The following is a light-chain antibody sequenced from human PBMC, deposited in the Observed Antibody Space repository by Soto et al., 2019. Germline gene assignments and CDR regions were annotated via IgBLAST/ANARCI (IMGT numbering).Light chain of an antibody. Sequence: DIQLTQSPSTLSASVGDRVTITCRASQSISTWLAWYQQKPGKAPKLLIYDASSLNSGVPSRFSGSGSGTEFTLTISSLQPDDFATYNCQQKTFGGGTKVDIK. CDR3: QQKT. J-gene: IGKJ4*01. CDR1: QSISTW. V-gene: IGKV1-5*01. CDR2: DAS.